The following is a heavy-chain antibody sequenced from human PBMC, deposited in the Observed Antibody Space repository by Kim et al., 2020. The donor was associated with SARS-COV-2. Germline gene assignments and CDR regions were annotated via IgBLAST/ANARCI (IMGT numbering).Heavy chain of an antibody. D-gene: IGHD3-16*02. Sequence: SETLSLTCAVYGGSFSGYYWSWIRQPPGKGREGMGEINNSGSTNYNPSLKSRVTISVDTSKNQFSLKLSSVTAADTAVYYCARGLYMSLDYWGQGTLVTVSS. J-gene: IGHJ4*02. CDR2: INNSGST. CDR3: ARGLYMSLDY. V-gene: IGHV4-34*01. CDR1: GGSFSGYY.